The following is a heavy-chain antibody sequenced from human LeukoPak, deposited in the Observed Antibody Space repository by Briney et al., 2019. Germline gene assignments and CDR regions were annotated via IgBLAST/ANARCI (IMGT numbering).Heavy chain of an antibody. D-gene: IGHD6-19*01. CDR2: ISSGTINHS. V-gene: IGHV3-11*06. CDR1: GFVFGDYY. Sequence: PGGTLRLSCKASGFVFGDYYMNWIRQAPGKGLECLSYISSGTINHSNYADSVKGRFTISRDNARNSLYLQMNSLRGEDTAVYYCAKDWGSSGWYNYFDPWGQGTLVTVSS. J-gene: IGHJ5*02. CDR3: AKDWGSSGWYNYFDP.